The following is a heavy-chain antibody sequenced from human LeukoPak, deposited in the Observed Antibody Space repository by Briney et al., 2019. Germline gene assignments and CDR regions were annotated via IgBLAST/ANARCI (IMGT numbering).Heavy chain of an antibody. CDR2: IRYDGSNK. Sequence: GGSLRLSCAASGFTFSSYGMHWVRQAPGKGLEWVAFIRYDGSNKYYADSVKGRFTISRDNSKNTLYLQMSSLRAEDTAVYYCAKGVSRSSSTSCYDYWGQGTLVTVSS. CDR1: GFTFSSYG. V-gene: IGHV3-30*02. CDR3: AKGVSRSSSTSCYDY. J-gene: IGHJ4*02. D-gene: IGHD2-2*01.